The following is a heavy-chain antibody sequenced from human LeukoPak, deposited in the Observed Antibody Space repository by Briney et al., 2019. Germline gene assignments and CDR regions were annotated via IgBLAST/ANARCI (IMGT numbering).Heavy chain of an antibody. CDR1: EYTFTDYY. J-gene: IGHJ5*01. CDR2: INPNNGGI. Sequence: ASVKVSCKTSEYTFTDYYIHWVRQAPGQGLEWMGWINPNNGGINYEQKFQGRVTMTRDTSTATAYMELSRLSSDDTAIYYCARDVVKAAADTAADSWGQGTLVTVSS. D-gene: IGHD6-13*01. CDR3: ARDVVKAAADTAADS. V-gene: IGHV1-2*02.